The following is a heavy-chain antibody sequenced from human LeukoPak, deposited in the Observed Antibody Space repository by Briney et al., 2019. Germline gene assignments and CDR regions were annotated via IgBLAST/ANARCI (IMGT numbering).Heavy chain of an antibody. J-gene: IGHJ4*02. Sequence: GESLKISCKGSGYSFTSYWIGWVRQMPGKGLEWMGVIYPGDSDSRYSPSFQGQVTISADKSISTAYLQWSSLKASDTAMYYSARPSGYVNGWYMYCGQGNLVTVSS. D-gene: IGHD6-19*01. V-gene: IGHV5-51*01. CDR1: GYSFTSYW. CDR2: IYPGDSDS. CDR3: ARPSGYVNGWYMY.